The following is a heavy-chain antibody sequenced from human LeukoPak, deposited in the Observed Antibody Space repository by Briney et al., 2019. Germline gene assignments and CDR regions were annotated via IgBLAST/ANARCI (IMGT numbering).Heavy chain of an antibody. CDR2: INHSGST. Sequence: SETLSLTCAVYGGSFSGYYWSWIRQPPGKGLEWIGEINHSGSTNYNPSLKSRVTISVDTSKNQFSLKLSSVTAADTAVYYCASSPYYYDSSGYPVHYFDYWGQGTLVTVSS. J-gene: IGHJ4*02. V-gene: IGHV4-34*01. CDR1: GGSFSGYY. D-gene: IGHD3-22*01. CDR3: ASSPYYYDSSGYPVHYFDY.